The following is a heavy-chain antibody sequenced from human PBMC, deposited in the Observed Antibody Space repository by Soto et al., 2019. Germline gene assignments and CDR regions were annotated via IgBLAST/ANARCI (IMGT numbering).Heavy chain of an antibody. D-gene: IGHD6-6*01. CDR2: IYYSGST. V-gene: IGHV4-59*01. Sequence: LSLTCTVSGGSISSYYWSWIRQPPGKGLEWIGYIYYSGSTNYNPSLKSRVTISVDTSKNQFSLKLSSVTAADTAVYYCARVYSSSDQITFDYWGQGTLVTVSS. CDR3: ARVYSSSDQITFDY. J-gene: IGHJ4*02. CDR1: GGSISSYY.